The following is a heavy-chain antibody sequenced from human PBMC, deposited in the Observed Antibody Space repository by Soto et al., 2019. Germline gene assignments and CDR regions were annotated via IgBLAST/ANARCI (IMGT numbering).Heavy chain of an antibody. D-gene: IGHD3-22*01. CDR1: GGSISSADYY. V-gene: IGHV4-30-4*01. CDR2: IYDSGST. J-gene: IGHJ3*02. CDR3: ARGVYYYDSSGPFDI. Sequence: LSLTCTVSGGSISSADYYWNWVRQPPGKGLEWIGYIYDSGSTYYNPSLKSRLTISGGTSKKQFSLELSSVTAADTAVYYCARGVYYYDSSGPFDIWGQGTMVIVSS.